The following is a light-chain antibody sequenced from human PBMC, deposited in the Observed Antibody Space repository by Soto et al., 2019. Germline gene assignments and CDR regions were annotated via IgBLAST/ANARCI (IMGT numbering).Light chain of an antibody. J-gene: IGKJ5*01. Sequence: EIVLTKSPGVLSLSPGERATLSCRASESVNIMYLGWYQQKPGQAPRLLIFHTSLRPTGIPDRFSGSESGTDFSLTISRLEPEDLAVYYCQHFGGSLPVTFGQGTRLEIK. CDR2: HTS. V-gene: IGKV3-20*01. CDR1: ESVNIMY. CDR3: QHFGGSLPVT.